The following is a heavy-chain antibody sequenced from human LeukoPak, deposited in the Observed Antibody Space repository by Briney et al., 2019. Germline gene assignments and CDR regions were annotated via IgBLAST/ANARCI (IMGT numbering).Heavy chain of an antibody. J-gene: IGHJ4*02. D-gene: IGHD4-23*01. V-gene: IGHV3-53*01. CDR2: VYVAGNT. CDR3: ARARRCGLDDDYGGCFDS. Sequence: PGGSLRLSCAASGFTVSNNHMGWVRQAPGKGLEWVSIVYVAGNTYYADSVKGRFTISRDNSNNAPYLQMNSLRAEDTAVYYCARARRCGLDDDYGGCFDSWGQGTLVTVSP. CDR1: GFTVSNNH.